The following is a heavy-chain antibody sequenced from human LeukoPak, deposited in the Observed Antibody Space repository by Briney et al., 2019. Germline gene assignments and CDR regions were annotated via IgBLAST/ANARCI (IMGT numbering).Heavy chain of an antibody. CDR1: GGSFSGYY. CDR3: ARAPYDSSGYY. Sequence: SETLFLTCAVYGGSFSGYYWSWIRQPPGKGLEWIGEINHSGSTNYNPSLKSRVTISVDTSKNRFSLKLSSVTAADTAVYYCARAPYDSSGYYWGQGTLVTVSS. V-gene: IGHV4-34*01. CDR2: INHSGST. D-gene: IGHD3-22*01. J-gene: IGHJ4*02.